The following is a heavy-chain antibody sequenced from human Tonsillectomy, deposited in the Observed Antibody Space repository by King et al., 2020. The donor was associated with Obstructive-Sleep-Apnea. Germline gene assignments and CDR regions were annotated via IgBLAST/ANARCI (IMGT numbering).Heavy chain of an antibody. V-gene: IGHV5-51*01. Sequence: QLVQSGAEVKKPGESLKISCKGSGYTFGNYWIGWVRQMPGKGLEWMGLIYPGDSETRYSPSFQGQVTISADKSINTAYVQWSRLKASDTAMYYCVRLTTLTSRYFDYWGQGILVTASS. J-gene: IGHJ4*02. CDR1: GYTFGNYW. D-gene: IGHD3-22*01. CDR3: VRLTTLTSRYFDY. CDR2: IYPGDSET.